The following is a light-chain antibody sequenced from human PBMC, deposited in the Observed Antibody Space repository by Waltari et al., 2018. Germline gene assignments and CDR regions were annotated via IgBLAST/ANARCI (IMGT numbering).Light chain of an antibody. J-gene: IGLJ3*02. CDR3: AAWDDSLNLGV. CDR2: SNN. CDR1: SSNIGSNT. V-gene: IGLV1-44*01. Sequence: QSVLTQPPSASGTPGQRVTISCSGSSSNIGSNTVNWYQQLPGTAPKLLIYSNNQRPSGVPDRFSGSKSGTSASRAISGLQSEDEADYYCAAWDDSLNLGVFGGGTKLTVL.